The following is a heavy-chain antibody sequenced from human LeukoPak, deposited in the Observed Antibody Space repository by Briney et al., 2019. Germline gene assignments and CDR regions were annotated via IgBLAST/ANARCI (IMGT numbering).Heavy chain of an antibody. D-gene: IGHD3-3*02. CDR3: ARRLSTPTTYDY. CDR2: IYPGDSDT. V-gene: IGHV5-51*01. J-gene: IGHJ4*02. CDR1: GYSFTSYW. Sequence: GESLKISCKGSGYSFTSYWLGWVRQMPGKGLEGMGNIYPGDSDTRYSPSFQGQVTISADKSISTAYLQWSSLKASDTAMYYCARRLSTPTTYDYWGQGTLVTVSS.